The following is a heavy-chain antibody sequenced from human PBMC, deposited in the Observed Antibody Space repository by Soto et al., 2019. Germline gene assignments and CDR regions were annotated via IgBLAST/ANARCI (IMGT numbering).Heavy chain of an antibody. CDR2: INHSEST. Sequence: SETLSLTCAVYGGSFSGYYWSWIRQPPGKGLEWIGEINHSESTNYNPSLKSRVTISVDTSKNQFSLKLSSVTAADTAVYYCARGYSSSSEYNWFDPWGQGTLVTVSS. J-gene: IGHJ5*02. V-gene: IGHV4-34*01. D-gene: IGHD6-6*01. CDR3: ARGYSSSSEYNWFDP. CDR1: GGSFSGYY.